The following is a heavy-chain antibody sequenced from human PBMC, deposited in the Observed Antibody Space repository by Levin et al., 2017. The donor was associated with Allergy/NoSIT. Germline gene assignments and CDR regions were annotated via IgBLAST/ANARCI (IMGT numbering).Heavy chain of an antibody. CDR3: ASWDNRGHLDY. Sequence: SQTLSLTCAVYGGSFSGYYWSWIRQPPGKGLEWIGEINHSGSTNYNPSLKSRVTISVDTSKNQFSLKLSSVTAADTAVCYCASWDNRGHLDYWGQGTLVTVSS. V-gene: IGHV4-34*01. J-gene: IGHJ4*02. CDR1: GGSFSGYY. CDR2: INHSGST. D-gene: IGHD1-14*01.